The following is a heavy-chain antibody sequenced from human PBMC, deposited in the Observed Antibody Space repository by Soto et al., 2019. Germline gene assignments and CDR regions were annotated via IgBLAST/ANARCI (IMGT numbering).Heavy chain of an antibody. Sequence: QVQLVQSGAEVKKPGASVKVSCKASGYTFSSFGLSWVRQAPGQGLEWMGWISAYNGNTHYAQKLQGRVTMTPDTSPSTVYMELRSLRSDDTAVYYCARVGTMVRGVNHLDYCGQGTLFTVSS. J-gene: IGHJ4*02. D-gene: IGHD3-10*01. CDR1: GYTFSSFG. CDR3: ARVGTMVRGVNHLDY. CDR2: ISAYNGNT. V-gene: IGHV1-18*01.